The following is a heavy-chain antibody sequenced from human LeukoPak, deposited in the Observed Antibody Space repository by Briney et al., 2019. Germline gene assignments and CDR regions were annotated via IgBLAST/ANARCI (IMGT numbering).Heavy chain of an antibody. CDR1: GFTFSSYS. Sequence: QSGGSLRLSCAASGFTFSSYSMSWVRQAPGKGLEWVGFIRSKAYGGTTEYAASVKGRFTISRDDSKSIAYLQMNSLKTEDTAVYYCTRDNYYFDYWGQGTLVTVSS. CDR3: TRDNYYFDY. J-gene: IGHJ4*02. V-gene: IGHV3-49*04. CDR2: IRSKAYGGTT. D-gene: IGHD1-1*01.